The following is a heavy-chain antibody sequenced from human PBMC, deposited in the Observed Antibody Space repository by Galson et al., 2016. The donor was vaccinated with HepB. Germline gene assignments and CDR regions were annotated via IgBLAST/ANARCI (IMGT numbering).Heavy chain of an antibody. V-gene: IGHV5-51*01. J-gene: IGHJ4*02. CDR3: ARGQSNSWYKDDFDY. D-gene: IGHD6-13*01. CDR1: GYSFISYW. Sequence: QSGAEVKKPGESLKISCKGSGYSFISYWIGWVRQMPGKGLEWMGIIYPGDSDTRYSPSFQGQVAISADKSVGTAYLQWSSLKASDTAMYYCARGQSNSWYKDDFDYWGQGTLVTVSS. CDR2: IYPGDSDT.